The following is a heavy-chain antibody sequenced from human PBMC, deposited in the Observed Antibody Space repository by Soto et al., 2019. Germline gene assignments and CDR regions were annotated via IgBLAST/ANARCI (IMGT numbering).Heavy chain of an antibody. D-gene: IGHD2-21*01. CDR1: GGTFSSYT. V-gene: IGHV1-69*02. Sequence: QVQLVQSGAEVKKPGSSVKVSCKASGGTFSSYTISWVRQAPGQGLEWMGRIIPILSIANYAQKLKGRVTISADKTTSTDYVELSRLRCEDTDVYSWESAVCGGDCDIPERAYFHHWGQGTLVTVSS. J-gene: IGHJ1*01. CDR3: ESAVCGGDCDIPERAYFHH. CDR2: IIPILSIA.